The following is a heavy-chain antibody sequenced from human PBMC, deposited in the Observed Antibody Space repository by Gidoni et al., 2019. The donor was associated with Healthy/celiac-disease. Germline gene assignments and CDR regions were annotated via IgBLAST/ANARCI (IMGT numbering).Heavy chain of an antibody. CDR3: ARGGSGWYY. CDR1: GFTFSCYD. Sequence: EVPLLESGGGLVQPGGSLRLSCAASGFTFSCYDVSWVRQAPGKGLEWGSAISGSGGSTYYADSVKGRFTISRNNSKNTLYLQMNSRRAEDTAVYYCARGGSGWYYWGQGTLVTVSS. J-gene: IGHJ4*02. D-gene: IGHD6-19*01. V-gene: IGHV3-23*01. CDR2: ISGSGGST.